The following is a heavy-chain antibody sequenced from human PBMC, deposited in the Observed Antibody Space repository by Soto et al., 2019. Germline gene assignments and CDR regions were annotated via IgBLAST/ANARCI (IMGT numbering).Heavy chain of an antibody. CDR1: GFSLTTNGVG. V-gene: IGHV2-5*02. CDR3: VHHVTGGSFDV. Sequence: QITLKESGPTVVNPPQPLTLTCTFSGFSLTTNGVGVGWIRQPPGKALEWLALIYWDDDKRYSPTLKSRLAITKDISKYLVVLTLTDVDPVDAATDFCVHHVTGGSFDVWGQGSRVTVSS. J-gene: IGHJ3*01. CDR2: IYWDDDK. D-gene: IGHD4-4*01.